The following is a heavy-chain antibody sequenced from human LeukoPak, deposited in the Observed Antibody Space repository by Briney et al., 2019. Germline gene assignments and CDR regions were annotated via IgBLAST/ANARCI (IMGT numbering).Heavy chain of an antibody. CDR1: GYSISSAYY. CDR3: ARGSRGDNF. V-gene: IGHV4-38-2*02. J-gene: IGHJ4*02. Sequence: SETLSLTCSVSGYSISSAYYWGWIRQPPGKGLEWIGTMYHSGSTNYNPSLKSRVTISVDTSKNQFSLKLSSVTAADTAVYFCARGSRGDNFWGQGTLVTVSS. D-gene: IGHD7-27*01. CDR2: MYHSGST.